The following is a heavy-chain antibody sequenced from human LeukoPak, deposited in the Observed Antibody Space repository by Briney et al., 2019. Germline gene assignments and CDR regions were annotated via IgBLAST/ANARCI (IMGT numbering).Heavy chain of an antibody. CDR2: ISSSGSTI. Sequence: LSLTCAVYGGSFSGYYWSWIRQAPGKGLEWVSYISSSGSTIYYADSVKGRFTISRDNAKNSLYLQMNSLRAEDTAVYYCAREGNYYYMDVWGKGTTVTVSS. V-gene: IGHV3-11*04. CDR1: GGSFSGYY. J-gene: IGHJ6*03. CDR3: AREGNYYYMDV.